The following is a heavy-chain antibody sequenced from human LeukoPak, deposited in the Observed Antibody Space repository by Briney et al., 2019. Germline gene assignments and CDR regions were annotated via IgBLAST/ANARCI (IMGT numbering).Heavy chain of an antibody. J-gene: IGHJ5*02. Sequence: GGSLRLSCATSGFSFSDAWMNWVRQAPGKGLEWVGRIRRNSDGGTIDSAAPVKGRFALSRDDSKNTLYLHMSSLQTEDTAVYYCATDFYDTTWGQGTLVTVSS. CDR3: ATDFYDTT. CDR1: GFSFSDAW. CDR2: IRRNSDGGTI. D-gene: IGHD3-22*01. V-gene: IGHV3-15*07.